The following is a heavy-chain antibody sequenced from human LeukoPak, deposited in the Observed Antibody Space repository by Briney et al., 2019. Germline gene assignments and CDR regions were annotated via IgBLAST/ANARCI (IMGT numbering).Heavy chain of an antibody. V-gene: IGHV3-21*01. J-gene: IGHJ4*02. CDR2: VSSSSSYI. CDR1: GFTFSSYS. Sequence: GGSLRLSCAASGFTFSSYSMNWVRQAPGKGLEWVSAVSSSSSYIDYADSVKGRFTISRDNAKNSLYLQMNSLRAEDTAVYYCARRQEGRDSLDYGGQGPLVTVSS. D-gene: IGHD2-15*01. CDR3: ARRQEGRDSLDY.